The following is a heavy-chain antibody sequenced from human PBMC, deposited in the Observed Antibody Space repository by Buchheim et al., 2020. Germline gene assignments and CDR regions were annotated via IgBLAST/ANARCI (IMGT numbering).Heavy chain of an antibody. CDR3: VAYCSSTSCYLGYGMDV. J-gene: IGHJ6*02. CDR2: MGTAGDT. D-gene: IGHD2-2*01. Sequence: EVQLVESGGGLVQPGGSLRLSCAASGFTFSSYDMHWVRQATGKGLEWVSAMGTAGDTYYPGSVKGRFTISRENAKNSLYLQMNSLRAGDTAVYYCVAYCSSTSCYLGYGMDVWGQGTT. CDR1: GFTFSSYD. V-gene: IGHV3-13*01.